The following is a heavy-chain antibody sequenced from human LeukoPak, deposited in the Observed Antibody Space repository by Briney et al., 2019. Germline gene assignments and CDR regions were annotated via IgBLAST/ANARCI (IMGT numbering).Heavy chain of an antibody. J-gene: IGHJ4*02. V-gene: IGHV3-23*01. D-gene: IGHD3-22*01. CDR1: GFTFSSYA. CDR2: ISGSGGST. Sequence: GGSLRLSCAASGFTFSSYAMSWVRQAPGKGLEWVSAISGSGGSTYYADSVKGRFTISRDNSKNTLYLQMNSLRAEDTAVYHCAKDGVYYDSSGYQDYWGQGTLVTVSS. CDR3: AKDGVYYDSSGYQDY.